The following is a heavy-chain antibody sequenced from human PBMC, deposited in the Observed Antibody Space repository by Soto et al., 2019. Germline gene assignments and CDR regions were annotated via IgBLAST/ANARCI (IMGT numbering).Heavy chain of an antibody. V-gene: IGHV3-74*01. D-gene: IGHD5-12*01. Sequence: GGSLRLSCAASGFPFSNYLMHWVRQAPGKGPVWVSHIKSDGSYTNYADSVKGRFTISRDNAESTLYLQMNSLRAEDTAVYFGATGDSGYLCTGYWGRGTLVTVSS. CDR1: GFPFSNYL. CDR2: IKSDGSYT. J-gene: IGHJ4*02. CDR3: ATGDSGYLCTGY.